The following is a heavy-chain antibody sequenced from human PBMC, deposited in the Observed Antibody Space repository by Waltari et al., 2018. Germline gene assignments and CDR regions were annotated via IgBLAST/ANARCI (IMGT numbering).Heavy chain of an antibody. CDR3: ALDTGALWMDV. Sequence: GKKPGASVKISCKTSEYTFTSSYIHWVRQAPGQGLEWMGIINPSGGSTIYAQKFQGRVTMTRDTSTSTVYMELSSLRSDDTAVYYCALDTGALWMDVWGQGTTVTVSS. CDR1: EYTFTSSY. D-gene: IGHD2-21*01. V-gene: IGHV1-46*01. J-gene: IGHJ6*02. CDR2: INPSGGST.